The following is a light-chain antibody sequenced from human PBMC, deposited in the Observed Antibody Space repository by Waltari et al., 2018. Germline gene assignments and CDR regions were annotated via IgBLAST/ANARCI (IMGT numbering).Light chain of an antibody. V-gene: IGKV3-20*01. CDR2: GTS. Sequence: YQQKLGQAPRLLIYGTSSRATGIPDRFSGSGSGTDFTLTISRLEPEAFAVYYCQQYDGEVVTFGGGSKVEI. CDR3: QQYDGEVVT. J-gene: IGKJ4*01.